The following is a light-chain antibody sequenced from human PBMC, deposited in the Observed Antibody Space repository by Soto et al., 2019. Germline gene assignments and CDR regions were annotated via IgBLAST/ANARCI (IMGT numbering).Light chain of an antibody. J-gene: IGKJ4*01. CDR1: QSVSSN. V-gene: IGKV3-15*01. CDR3: QQYNNWPLT. Sequence: IVMTQSPATLSVSHGERATLSCRASQSVSSNLAWYQQKPGQAPRLLIYGASTRATGIPARFSGSGSGTEFTLTISSLQSEDFAVYYCQQYNNWPLTFGGGTKVDI. CDR2: GAS.